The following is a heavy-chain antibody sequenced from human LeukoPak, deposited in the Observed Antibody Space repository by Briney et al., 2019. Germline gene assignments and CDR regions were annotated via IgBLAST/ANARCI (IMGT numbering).Heavy chain of an antibody. V-gene: IGHV3-30-3*01. CDR2: ISYDGSNK. CDR1: GFTFSSYD. Sequence: PGGSLRLSCAASGFTFSSYDMHWVRQAPGKGLEWVADISYDGSNKYYADSVKGRFIISRDNAKNSLYLQMNSLRAEDTAVYYCARGWLQLPYYFDYWGQGTLVTVSS. CDR3: ARGWLQLPYYFDY. J-gene: IGHJ4*02. D-gene: IGHD5-24*01.